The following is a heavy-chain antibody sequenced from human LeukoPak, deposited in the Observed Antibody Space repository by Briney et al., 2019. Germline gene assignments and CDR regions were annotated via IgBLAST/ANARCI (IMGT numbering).Heavy chain of an antibody. V-gene: IGHV3-66*01. D-gene: IGHD3-10*01. CDR2: IYSGGST. J-gene: IGHJ4*02. Sequence: PGGSLRLSCAASGFTVSSNYMSWVRQAPGKGLEWVSVIYSGGSTYYADSVKGRFTISRDNSKNTLYLQMNSLRAEDTAAYYCASDVTYYYGSGFDYWGQGTLVTVSS. CDR1: GFTVSSNY. CDR3: ASDVTYYYGSGFDY.